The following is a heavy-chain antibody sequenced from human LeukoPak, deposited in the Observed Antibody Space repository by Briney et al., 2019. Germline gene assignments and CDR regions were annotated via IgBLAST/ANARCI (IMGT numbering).Heavy chain of an antibody. D-gene: IGHD1-1*01. Sequence: GGSLRLSSAASGFTFSSYGMSWVRQVPGKGLEWVSGTTGSGDSTYYADSVKGRFTISRSNSKNTLYLQMNSLRAEDTAVYYCAKRRASTGPGNFDYWGQGTLVTVSS. V-gene: IGHV3-23*01. J-gene: IGHJ4*02. CDR1: GFTFSSYG. CDR2: TTGSGDST. CDR3: AKRRASTGPGNFDY.